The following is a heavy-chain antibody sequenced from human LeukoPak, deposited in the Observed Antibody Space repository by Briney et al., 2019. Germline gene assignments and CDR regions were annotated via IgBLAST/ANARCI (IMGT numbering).Heavy chain of an antibody. J-gene: IGHJ5*02. CDR3: ARGGRSSSWSNWFDP. V-gene: IGHV1-8*01. D-gene: IGHD6-13*01. CDR1: GYTFTSYD. Sequence: GASVKVSCKASGYTFTSYDINWVRQATGQGLEWMGWMNPNSDNTGYAQKFQGRVTMTRNTSISTAYMELSSLRSEDTAVYYCARGGRSSSWSNWFDPWGQGTLVTVSS. CDR2: MNPNSDNT.